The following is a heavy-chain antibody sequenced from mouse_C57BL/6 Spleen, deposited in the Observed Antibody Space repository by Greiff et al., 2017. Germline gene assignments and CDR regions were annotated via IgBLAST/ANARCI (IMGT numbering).Heavy chain of an antibody. V-gene: IGHV5-4*03. CDR2: ISDGGSYT. Sequence: DVKLVESGGGLVKPGGSLKLSCAASGFTFSSYAMSWVRQTPEKRLEWVATISDGGSYTYYPDNVKGRFTISRDNAKNNLYLQMSHLKSEDTAMYYCARGGYYDYDGYAMDYWGQGTSVTVSS. J-gene: IGHJ4*01. D-gene: IGHD2-4*01. CDR3: ARGGYYDYDGYAMDY. CDR1: GFTFSSYA.